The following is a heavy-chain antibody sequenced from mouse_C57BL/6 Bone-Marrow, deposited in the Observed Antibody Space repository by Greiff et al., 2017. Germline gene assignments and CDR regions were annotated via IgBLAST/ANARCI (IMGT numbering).Heavy chain of an antibody. CDR2: IDPSDSSP. D-gene: IGHD1-1*01. V-gene: IGHV1-50*01. CDR1: GYTFTSYW. J-gene: IGHJ2*01. CDR3: ARRVD. Sequence: QVQLQQSGAELVKPGASVKLSCKASGYTFTSYWMQWLKQRPGQGLEWIGEIDPSDSSPNYNQKFTGKATLTVDTSSSTAYMQLSSLTSEDSAVYYCARRVDWGQGTTLTVSS.